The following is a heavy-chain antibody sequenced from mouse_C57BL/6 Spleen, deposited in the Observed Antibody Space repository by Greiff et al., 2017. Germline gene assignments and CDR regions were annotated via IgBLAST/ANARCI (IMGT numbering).Heavy chain of an antibody. CDR2: IWSGGST. Sequence: VQLQQSGPGLVQPSQSLSITCTVSGFSLTSYGVHWVRQSPGKGLEWLGVIWSGGSTDYNAAFMSRLCITKDNSKSQVFFKMNSLQADDTAIYYCAKEDYGSSYWYFDVWGTGTTVTVSS. CDR1: GFSLTSYG. J-gene: IGHJ1*03. D-gene: IGHD1-1*01. CDR3: AKEDYGSSYWYFDV. V-gene: IGHV2-5*01.